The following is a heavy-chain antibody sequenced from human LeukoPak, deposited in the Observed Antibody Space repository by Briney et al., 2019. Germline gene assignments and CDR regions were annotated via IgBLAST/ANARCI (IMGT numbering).Heavy chain of an antibody. CDR1: GGSISSSSYY. CDR2: IYYSGST. Sequence: SETLSLTCTVSGGSISSSSYYWGWIRQPPGKGLEWIGSIYYSGSTYYNPSLKSRVTISVDTSKNQFSLKLSSVTAADTAVYYCARVVNVVTPYYYYYYMDVWGKGTTVTVSS. V-gene: IGHV4-39*07. CDR3: ARVVNVVTPYYYYYYMDV. J-gene: IGHJ6*03. D-gene: IGHD2-15*01.